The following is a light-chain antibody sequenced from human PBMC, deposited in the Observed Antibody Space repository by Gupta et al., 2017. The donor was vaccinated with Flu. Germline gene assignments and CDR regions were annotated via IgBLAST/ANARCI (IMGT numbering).Light chain of an antibody. V-gene: IGLV1-51*02. Sequence: SSSNIGNNYVSWYQQFPGTAPKLLIYDDNKRPSGIPDRLSGSKSGTSATLGITGLQTGDEADYYCGTWDSSLSLWVFGGGTKLTVL. CDR1: SSNIGNNY. J-gene: IGLJ3*02. CDR2: DDN. CDR3: GTWDSSLSLWV.